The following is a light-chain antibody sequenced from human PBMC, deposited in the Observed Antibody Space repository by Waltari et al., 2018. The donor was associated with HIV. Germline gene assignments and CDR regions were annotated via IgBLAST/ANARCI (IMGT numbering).Light chain of an antibody. J-gene: IGLJ3*02. CDR1: SSDVGDLNF. V-gene: IGLV2-14*03. CDR2: AVS. CDR3: TSYASITSWV. Sequence: QSALTQPASVSGSPGQSITISCTGTSSDVGDLNFVSWYQQHPGKAPKLMIYAVSHRSSGIPDRFSGSKSDNTASLTISGLQAEDEADYYCTSYASITSWVFGGGTKVTVL.